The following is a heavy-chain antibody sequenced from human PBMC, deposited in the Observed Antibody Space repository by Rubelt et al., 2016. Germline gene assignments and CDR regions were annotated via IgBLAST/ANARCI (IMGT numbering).Heavy chain of an antibody. CDR2: IIPIFGTA. Sequence: QVQLVQSGAEVKKPGSSVMVSCKASGGTFRSYAISWVRQAPGQGLEWMGGIIPIFGTATYAQKFQGRVTIIADESTSTSSMELSSLRSEDTAVYYCARRQQLGPFDYWGQGTLVTVSS. CDR3: ARRQQLGPFDY. V-gene: IGHV1-69*01. CDR1: GGTFRSYA. D-gene: IGHD6-13*01. J-gene: IGHJ4*02.